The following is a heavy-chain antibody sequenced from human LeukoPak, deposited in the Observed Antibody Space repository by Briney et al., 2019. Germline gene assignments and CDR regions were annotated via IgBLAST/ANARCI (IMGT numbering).Heavy chain of an antibody. CDR2: IIPIFGTA. CDR3: AVVGATSTYYFDY. Sequence: WASVKVSCKASGYTFTSYAMHWVRQAPGQGLEWMGGIIPIFGTANYAQKFQGRVTITADESTSTAYMELSSLRSEDTAVYYCAVVGATSTYYFDYWGQGTLVTVSS. CDR1: GYTFTSYA. J-gene: IGHJ4*02. V-gene: IGHV1-69*13. D-gene: IGHD1-26*01.